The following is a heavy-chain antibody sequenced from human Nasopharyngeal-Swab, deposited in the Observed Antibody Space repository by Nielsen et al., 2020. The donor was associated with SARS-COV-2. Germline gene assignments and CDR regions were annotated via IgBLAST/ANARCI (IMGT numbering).Heavy chain of an antibody. J-gene: IGHJ6*02. CDR1: GFTFTNYN. D-gene: IGHD3-3*01. V-gene: IGHV3-21*01. CDR3: ARDGLDYDFWSAYFMDV. Sequence: GESLKISCAASGFTFTNYNMNWVRQAPGKGLEWVSSISSSSTYIYYADSVKGRFTISRDNTKNSMYPQMNSLRAEDTAVYYCARDGLDYDFWSAYFMDVWGQGTTVIVSS. CDR2: ISSSSTYI.